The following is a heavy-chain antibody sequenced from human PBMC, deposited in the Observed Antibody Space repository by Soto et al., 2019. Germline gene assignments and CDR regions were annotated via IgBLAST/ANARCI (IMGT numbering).Heavy chain of an antibody. CDR1: GFTLQNYA. J-gene: IGHJ5*02. CDR3: AKGKSTGDIDWFDP. CDR2: LIGGHYGT. Sequence: GGSLRLSCTASGFTLQNYAMAWVRQAPGKGLEWVSTLIGGHYGTAYSYSVKGHFTVSRDSSKNCLYLQMNSLGVEDTAMYFCAKGKSTGDIDWFDPWGQGSLVTAPQ. V-gene: IGHV3-23*01. D-gene: IGHD3-10*01.